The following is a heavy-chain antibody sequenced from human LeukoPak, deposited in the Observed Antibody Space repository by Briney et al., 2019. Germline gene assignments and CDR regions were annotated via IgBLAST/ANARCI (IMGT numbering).Heavy chain of an antibody. CDR1: GFSFSDYY. Sequence: PGGSLRLSCAASGFSFSDYYMSWIRQAPGKGLEWVSFINSHSNYTNYADSVKGRFSISRDNAKSSLYLQMNSLRAEDTAVYYCARDAAPSLWGRGTLVTVSS. CDR2: INSHSNYT. J-gene: IGHJ2*01. V-gene: IGHV3-11*06. CDR3: ARDAAPSL.